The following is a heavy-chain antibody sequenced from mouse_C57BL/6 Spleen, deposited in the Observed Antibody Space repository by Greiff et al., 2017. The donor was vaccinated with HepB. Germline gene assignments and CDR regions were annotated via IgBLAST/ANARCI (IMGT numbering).Heavy chain of an antibody. D-gene: IGHD2-13*01. Sequence: EVKLEESGGGLVKPGGSLKLSCAASGFTFSSYAMSWVRQTPEKRLEWVATISDGGSYTYYPDNVKGRFTISRDNAKNNLYLQMSHLKSEDTAMYYCARDGEGFDYWGQGTTLTVSS. CDR2: ISDGGSYT. CDR3: ARDGEGFDY. J-gene: IGHJ2*01. CDR1: GFTFSSYA. V-gene: IGHV5-4*01.